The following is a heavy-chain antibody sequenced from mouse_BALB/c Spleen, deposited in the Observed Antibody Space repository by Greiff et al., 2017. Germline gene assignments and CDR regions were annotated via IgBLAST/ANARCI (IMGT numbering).Heavy chain of an antibody. CDR2: ISDGGSYT. J-gene: IGHJ3*01. CDR1: GFTFSDYY. D-gene: IGHD1-2*01. CDR3: ARGITSFAY. V-gene: IGHV5-4*02. Sequence: EVQRVESGGGLVKPGGSLKLSCAASGFTFSDYYMYWVRQTPEKRLEWVATISDGGSYTYYPDSVKGRFTISRDNAKNNLYLQMSSLKSEDTAMYYCARGITSFAYWGQGTLVTVSA.